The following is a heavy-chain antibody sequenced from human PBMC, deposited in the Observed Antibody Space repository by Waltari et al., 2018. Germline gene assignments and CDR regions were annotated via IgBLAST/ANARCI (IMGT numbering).Heavy chain of an antibody. V-gene: IGHV3-21*01. CDR1: AFTFDSYT. Sequence: EVDLVESGGGLVKPGVSLRLSCTPSAFTFDSYTIHWVRKAPGKGLGWVSAISRQSSYIYYADSGKGRVTIFRDNAKNSLYLQMSSLRVDDTAVYYCVREVVGTDNWFDPWGQGTLVTVSS. CDR3: VREVVGTDNWFDP. J-gene: IGHJ5*02. CDR2: ISRQSSYI. D-gene: IGHD2-21*02.